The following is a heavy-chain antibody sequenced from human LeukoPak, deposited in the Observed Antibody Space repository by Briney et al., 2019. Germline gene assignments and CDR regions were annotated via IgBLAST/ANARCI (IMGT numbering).Heavy chain of an antibody. CDR1: GASFRGFY. CDR2: INHSGST. Sequence: KPSGNPAPTFAVYGASFRGFYWEWVHQPPGEGVGWVGEINHSGSTNYNPSLKNRVTISLDTSKNQFSLKLSSVTAADTAVYYCARGSAGDSSGYYDYWGQGTLVTVSS. J-gene: IGHJ4*02. D-gene: IGHD3-22*01. CDR3: ARGSAGDSSGYYDY. V-gene: IGHV4-34*01.